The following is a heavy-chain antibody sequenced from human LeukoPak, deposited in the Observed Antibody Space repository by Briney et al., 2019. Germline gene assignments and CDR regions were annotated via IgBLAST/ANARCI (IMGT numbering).Heavy chain of an antibody. Sequence: SETLSLTCTVSGGSISISTYYWAWIRQPPGKGLEWIGTIYSGTNYYNPSLKSRLTMSVDTSRNHFSLNLKPVTAADTAVYYCARIHWLATRYYFDYWGQGTLVAVSA. J-gene: IGHJ4*02. CDR3: ARIHWLATRYYFDY. CDR1: GGSISISTYY. D-gene: IGHD6-19*01. CDR2: IYSGTN. V-gene: IGHV4-39*02.